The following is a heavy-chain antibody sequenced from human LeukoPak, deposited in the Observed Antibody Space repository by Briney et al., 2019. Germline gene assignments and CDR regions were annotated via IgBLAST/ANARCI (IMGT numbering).Heavy chain of an antibody. CDR3: AGGDYGWFDP. CDR1: GGSISSSNYY. CDR2: YTGST. D-gene: IGHD4-17*01. Sequence: PSETLSLTCSVSGGSISSSNYYWGWIRQPPGKGLEWIGIYTGSTYYNPSLKSRLTISVDMSKNQFSLRLSSVTAADTAVYYCAGGDYGWFDPWGQGTLVTVSS. J-gene: IGHJ5*02. V-gene: IGHV4-39*07.